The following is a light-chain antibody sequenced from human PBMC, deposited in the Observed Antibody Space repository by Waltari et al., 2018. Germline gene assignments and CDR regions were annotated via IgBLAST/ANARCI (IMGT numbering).Light chain of an antibody. V-gene: IGKV3-20*01. Sequence: GERATLSCRASQSVGKFLAWYQKKPGQAPRLLIYDASSRATGIPDRFSGSGFGTDFSLTISRLEPEDFAVYYCQHYVRLPVSFGQGTKVGIK. CDR3: QHYVRLPVS. CDR2: DAS. CDR1: QSVGKF. J-gene: IGKJ1*01.